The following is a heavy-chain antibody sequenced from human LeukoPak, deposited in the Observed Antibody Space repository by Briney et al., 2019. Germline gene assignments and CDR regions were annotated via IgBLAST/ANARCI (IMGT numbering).Heavy chain of an antibody. D-gene: IGHD2-15*01. CDR2: INWNGGST. CDR1: GFTFDDYG. V-gene: IGHV3-20*04. CDR3: ARDGVGVVAAYAFNI. J-gene: IGHJ3*02. Sequence: GGSLRLSCAASGFTFDDYGMSWVRQAPGKGLEWVSGINWNGGSTVYADSVKGRFTISRDNAKNSLYLQMNSLRAEDTALYYCARDGVGVVAAYAFNIGAQGTRSPVS.